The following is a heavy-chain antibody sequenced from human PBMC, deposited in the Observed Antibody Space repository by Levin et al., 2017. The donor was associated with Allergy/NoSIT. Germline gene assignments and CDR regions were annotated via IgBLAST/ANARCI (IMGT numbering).Heavy chain of an antibody. V-gene: IGHV3-23*01. CDR2: ISGSGGST. CDR1: GFTFSSYA. CDR3: AKDLKPVYCSSTSCYTGLSYDYGMDV. Sequence: LSLTCAASGFTFSSYAMSWVRQAPGKGLEWVSAISGSGGSTYYADSVKGRFTISRDNSKNTLYLQMNSLRAEDTAVYYCAKDLKPVYCSSTSCYTGLSYDYGMDVWGQGTTVTVSS. J-gene: IGHJ6*02. D-gene: IGHD2-2*02.